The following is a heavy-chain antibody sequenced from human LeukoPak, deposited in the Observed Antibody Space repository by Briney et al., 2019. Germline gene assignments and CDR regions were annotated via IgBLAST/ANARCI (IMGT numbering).Heavy chain of an antibody. CDR1: GYTFTRYY. D-gene: IGHD6-13*01. V-gene: IGHV1-2*02. J-gene: IGHJ4*02. CDR2: INPNSGGT. Sequence: ASVKVSCKASGYTFTRYYMHWVRQAPGQGLEWMGWINPNSGGTNYAQKFQGRVTMTRDTSISTAYMELSRMRSDDTAVYYCARDSLIAAAGTLGGYWGQGTLVTVSS. CDR3: ARDSLIAAAGTLGGY.